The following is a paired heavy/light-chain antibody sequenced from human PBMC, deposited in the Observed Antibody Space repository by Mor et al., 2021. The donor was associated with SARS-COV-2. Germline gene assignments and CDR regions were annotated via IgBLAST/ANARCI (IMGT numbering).Heavy chain of an antibody. J-gene: IGHJ4*02. D-gene: IGHD2-8*02. Sequence: QVQLQQSGPGLVKPSQTLSLTCAISGDSVSSNSASWNWIRQSPSRGLEWLGRTSFRSKWYNDYAVSVKGRITVTPDSSKNQFSLHLNSVTPDDTAVYYCARDSVMVAYVSGLFDYWGQGTLVAVSS. CDR1: GDSVSSNSAS. CDR3: ARDSVMVAYVSGLFDY. CDR2: TSFRSKWYN. V-gene: IGHV6-1*01.
Light chain of an antibody. Sequence: DIQLTQSPSFLSASVGDRVTITCRASQDINSYLAWYQQRPGKAPKLLIHTASTLQSGVPSRFSGSGSGAEFTLTISSLQPEDFATYFCQQFKTYPWTFGQGTKVEI. J-gene: IGKJ1*01. V-gene: IGKV1-9*01. CDR3: QQFKTYPWT. CDR1: QDINSY. CDR2: TAS.